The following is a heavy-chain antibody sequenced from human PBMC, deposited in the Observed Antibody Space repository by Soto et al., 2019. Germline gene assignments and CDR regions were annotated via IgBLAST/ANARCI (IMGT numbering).Heavy chain of an antibody. J-gene: IGHJ5*02. CDR1: GYTFTSYA. CDR2: INAGNGNT. V-gene: IGHV1-3*01. Sequence: QVQLVQSGAEVKEPGASVKVSCKSSGYTFTSYAMHWVRQAPGQRLEWMGWINAGNGNTKYSQSFQGRVTITRDTSANTAYTELSSLRSEDTAVYYCAREVPVVMSNCFDPWGQGTLVTVSS. D-gene: IGHD2-2*01. CDR3: AREVPVVMSNCFDP.